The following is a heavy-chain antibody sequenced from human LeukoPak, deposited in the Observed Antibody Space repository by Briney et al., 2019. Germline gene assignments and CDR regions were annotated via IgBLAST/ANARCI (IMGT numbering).Heavy chain of an antibody. J-gene: IGHJ3*02. CDR1: GFTFSSFA. CDR2: ISGGGGSI. V-gene: IGHV3-23*01. CDR3: AKGRLVAGGRAFDI. D-gene: IGHD2-15*01. Sequence: QPGGSLRLSCAASGFTFSSFAMSWVRQGPGKGLEWVSSISGGGGSIDYADSVKGRFTISRDNSKNTVLLQMNSLRAEDTATYYCAKGRLVAGGRAFDIWGHGTVVTVSS.